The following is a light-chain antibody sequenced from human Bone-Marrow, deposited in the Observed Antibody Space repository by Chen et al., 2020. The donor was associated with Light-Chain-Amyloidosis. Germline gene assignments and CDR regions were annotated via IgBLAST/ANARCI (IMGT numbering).Light chain of an antibody. Sequence: DVVMTQSPPSLSVTLGQPASIFCRSSQSLLHTDGYTYLNWFQQRPGQSPRRLIYKVSIRDSGVPDRFSGSGSGTDFTLKISRVEAEDVGIYYCMQGISWRSFGQGTKLEI. V-gene: IGKV2-30*02. CDR3: MQGISWRS. J-gene: IGKJ2*03. CDR2: KVS. CDR1: QSLLHTDGYTY.